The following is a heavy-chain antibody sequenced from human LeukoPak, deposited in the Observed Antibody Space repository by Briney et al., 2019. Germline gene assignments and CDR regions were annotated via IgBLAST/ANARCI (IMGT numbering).Heavy chain of an antibody. CDR3: ARAQYYSDSTGYYYLHY. D-gene: IGHD3-22*01. Sequence: GGSLRLSCAASGFTFSSYAMSWVRQAPGKGLEWVSAISGSGGSTYYAGSVKGRFTISRDNSKNTLYLQMNSLRAEDTAVYYCARAQYYSDSTGYYYLHYWGQGTLVTVSS. V-gene: IGHV3-23*01. CDR1: GFTFSSYA. CDR2: ISGSGGST. J-gene: IGHJ4*02.